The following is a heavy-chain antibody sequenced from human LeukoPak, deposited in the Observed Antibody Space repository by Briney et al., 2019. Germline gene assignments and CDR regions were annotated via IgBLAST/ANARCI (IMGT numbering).Heavy chain of an antibody. CDR2: ISGSSSYI. J-gene: IGHJ3*02. CDR3: ARDLGGRYGDYSAFDI. CDR1: GFTFSSYS. D-gene: IGHD4-17*01. Sequence: GGSLRLSCAASGFTFSSYSMNWVRQAPGKGLEWVSSISGSSSYIYYADSVKGRFTISRDNAKNSLYLQMNSLRAEDTAVYYCARDLGGRYGDYSAFDIWGQGTMVTVSS. V-gene: IGHV3-21*01.